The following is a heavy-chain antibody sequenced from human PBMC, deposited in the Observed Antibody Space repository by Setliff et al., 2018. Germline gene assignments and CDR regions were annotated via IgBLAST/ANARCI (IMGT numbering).Heavy chain of an antibody. D-gene: IGHD4-4*01. CDR2: IRHNGRV. CDR3: ARPGMTTKMDGYFDF. V-gene: IGHV4-34*01. CDR1: GGALSGFY. Sequence: PSETLSLTCDIKGGALSGFYWSWIRQTPGKELEWIGEIRHNGRVSSSPSLKSRVTISVDRAKNHFSLKLTSVTAADTAMYYCARPGMTTKMDGYFDFWGRGTLVTVSS. J-gene: IGHJ2*01.